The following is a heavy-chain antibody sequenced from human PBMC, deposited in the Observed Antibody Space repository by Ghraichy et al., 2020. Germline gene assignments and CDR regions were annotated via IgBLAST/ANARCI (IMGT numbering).Heavy chain of an antibody. CDR3: ARVSGDSNATGYYYYGMDV. CDR2: ISSSGSTI. D-gene: IGHD4-11*01. J-gene: IGHJ6*02. CDR1: GFTFSDYY. V-gene: IGHV3-11*01. Sequence: LSLTCAASGFTFSDYYMSWIRQAPGKGLEWVSYISSSGSTIYYADSVKGRFTISRDNAKNSLYLQMNSLRAEDTAVYYCARVSGDSNATGYYYYGMDVWGQGTTVTVSS.